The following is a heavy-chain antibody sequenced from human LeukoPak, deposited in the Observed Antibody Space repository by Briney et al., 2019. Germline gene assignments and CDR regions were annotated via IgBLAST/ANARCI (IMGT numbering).Heavy chain of an antibody. CDR3: AGSPHNYDSSGYPFDY. J-gene: IGHJ4*02. Sequence: PSETLSLTCTVSGGSISSYYWSWIRQPPGKGLEWIGYIYTSGSTNYNPSLKSRVTISVDTSKNQFSLKLSSVTAADTAVYYCAGSPHNYDSSGYPFDYWGQGTLVTVSS. CDR1: GGSISSYY. V-gene: IGHV4-4*09. CDR2: IYTSGST. D-gene: IGHD3-22*01.